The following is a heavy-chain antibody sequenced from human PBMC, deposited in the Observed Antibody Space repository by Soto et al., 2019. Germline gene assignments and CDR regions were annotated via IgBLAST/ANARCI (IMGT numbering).Heavy chain of an antibody. CDR1: GYDFTTYG. CDR3: ARGRYGDY. CDR2: ISAHNGNT. Sequence: QVHLVQSGAEVKKPGASVKVSCKGSGYDFTTYGITWVRQAPGQGLEWMAWISAHNGNTDYAQKLQGRVTVTRDTSTSTAYMELRILRSADTAVYYCARGRYGDYWGQGALVTVSS. D-gene: IGHD1-1*01. V-gene: IGHV1-18*01. J-gene: IGHJ4*02.